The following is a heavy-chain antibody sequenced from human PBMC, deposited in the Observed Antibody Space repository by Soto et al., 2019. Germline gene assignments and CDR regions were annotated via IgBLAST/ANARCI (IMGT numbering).Heavy chain of an antibody. V-gene: IGHV4-59*01. J-gene: IGHJ4*02. CDR1: GGSISSYY. D-gene: IGHD5-18*01. Sequence: SETLSLTCTVSGGSISSYYWSWIRQPPGKGLEWIGYIYYSGSTNYNPSLKSRVTISVDTSKNQFSLKLSSVTAADTAVYYCARHVDTAMVDFDYWGQGTLVTVSS. CDR2: IYYSGST. CDR3: ARHVDTAMVDFDY.